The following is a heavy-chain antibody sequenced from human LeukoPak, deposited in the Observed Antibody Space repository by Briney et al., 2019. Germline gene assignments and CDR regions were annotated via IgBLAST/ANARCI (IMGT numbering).Heavy chain of an antibody. CDR1: GYTFTSYD. CDR2: MNPNSGNT. Sequence: ASVKVSCKASGYTFTSYDINWVRQATGQGLEWMGWMNPNSGNTGYAQKFQGRVTITRNTSISTAYMELSSLRAEDTAVYYCARGRRTRRYFDWLLRFDAFDIWGQGTMVTVSS. D-gene: IGHD3-9*01. V-gene: IGHV1-8*03. J-gene: IGHJ3*02. CDR3: ARGRRTRRYFDWLLRFDAFDI.